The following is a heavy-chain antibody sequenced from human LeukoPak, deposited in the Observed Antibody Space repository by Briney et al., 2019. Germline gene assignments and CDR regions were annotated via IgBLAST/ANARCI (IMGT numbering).Heavy chain of an antibody. V-gene: IGHV3-21*06. CDR2: ITSSSSYI. CDR1: GFTFSSYS. J-gene: IGHJ5*02. D-gene: IGHD6-13*01. CDR3: AAIAAAFP. Sequence: SGGSLRLSCAASGFTFSSYSMNWVRQAPGKGLEWVSSITSSSSYIYYADSVKGRFTISRDNAKNSLYLQMNSLRVEDTAVYYCAAIAAAFPWGQGTLVTVSS.